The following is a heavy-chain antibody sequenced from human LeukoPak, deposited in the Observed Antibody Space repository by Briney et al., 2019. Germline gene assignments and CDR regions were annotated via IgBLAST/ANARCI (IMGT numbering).Heavy chain of an antibody. J-gene: IGHJ4*02. CDR2: FSGSGGNT. D-gene: IGHD2-15*01. Sequence: PGGSLRLSCAASGFTFSSYAMSWVRQAPGKGLEWVSTFSGSGGNTYYADSVKGRFTISRDNSKNTLYLQMNSLRAEDTAVYCCAKSGLNRFDYWGQGTLATVSS. V-gene: IGHV3-23*01. CDR3: AKSGLNRFDY. CDR1: GFTFSSYA.